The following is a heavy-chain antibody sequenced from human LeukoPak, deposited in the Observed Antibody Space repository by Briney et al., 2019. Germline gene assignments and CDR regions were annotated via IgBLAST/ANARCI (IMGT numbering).Heavy chain of an antibody. CDR3: AKDYNNGFDY. V-gene: IGHV3-30*02. D-gene: IGHD1-14*01. CDR1: GFTFDDYA. CDR2: IRYDGSTK. J-gene: IGHJ4*02. Sequence: GGSLRLSCAASGFTFDDYAMHWVRQAPGKGLEWVTFIRYDGSTKSYADSVKGRFTIARDNSKNTLYLQMNSLRAEDTAVYFCAKDYNNGFDYWGQGALVTVSS.